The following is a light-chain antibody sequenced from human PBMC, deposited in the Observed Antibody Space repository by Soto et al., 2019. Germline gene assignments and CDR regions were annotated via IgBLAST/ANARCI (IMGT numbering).Light chain of an antibody. CDR1: QRISSW. V-gene: IGKV1-5*01. J-gene: IGKJ2*01. CDR2: DAA. CDR3: QQYNSYSPVT. Sequence: DIQMTQSPSTLSASVGDRVTITCGASQRISSWLAWFQQKPGKAPNLLIFDAASLESGVPSRFSGSRSGTEFTLTISSLQPDDFATYYCQQYNSYSPVTFGQGTKVDIK.